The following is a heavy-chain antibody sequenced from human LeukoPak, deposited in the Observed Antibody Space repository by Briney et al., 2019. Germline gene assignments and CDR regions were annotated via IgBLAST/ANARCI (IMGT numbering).Heavy chain of an antibody. D-gene: IGHD3-9*01. CDR2: ISAYNGNT. J-gene: IGHJ6*02. CDR3: ARGARYDILTGYPLYYYGMDV. V-gene: IGHV1-18*01. CDR1: GYTFTSYG. Sequence: ASVKVSCKASGYTFTSYGISWVRQAPGQGLEWMGWISAYNGNTNYAQKLQGRVTMTTDTSTSTAYMELRSLRSDDTAVYCCARGARYDILTGYPLYYYGMDVWGQGTTVTVSS.